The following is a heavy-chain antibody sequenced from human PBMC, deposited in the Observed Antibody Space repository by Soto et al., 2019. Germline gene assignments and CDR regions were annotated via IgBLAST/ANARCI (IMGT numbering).Heavy chain of an antibody. CDR3: AREGGYYDSSGPRGWFDP. D-gene: IGHD3-22*01. CDR2: IIPIFGTA. Sequence: QVQLVQSGAEVKKPGSSVKVSCKASGGTFSSYAISWVRQAPGQGLEWVGGIIPIFGTANYAQKFQGRVTITADESTSTAYMELSSLRSEDTAVYYCAREGGYYDSSGPRGWFDPWGQGTLVTVSS. CDR1: GGTFSSYA. J-gene: IGHJ5*02. V-gene: IGHV1-69*01.